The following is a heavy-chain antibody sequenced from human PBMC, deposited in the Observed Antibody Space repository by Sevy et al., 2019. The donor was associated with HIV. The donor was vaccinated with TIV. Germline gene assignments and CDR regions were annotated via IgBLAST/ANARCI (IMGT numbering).Heavy chain of an antibody. J-gene: IGHJ5*02. CDR3: ARAMEYSSSWDWFDP. Sequence: ASVKVSCKASGYTFTSYDINWVRQATGQGLEWMGWMNPNSGNTGDAQKFQGRVTMTRNTSISTAYMELSSLRSEDTAVYYCARAMEYSSSWDWFDPWGQGTLVTVSS. CDR1: GYTFTSYD. CDR2: MNPNSGNT. V-gene: IGHV1-8*01. D-gene: IGHD6-13*01.